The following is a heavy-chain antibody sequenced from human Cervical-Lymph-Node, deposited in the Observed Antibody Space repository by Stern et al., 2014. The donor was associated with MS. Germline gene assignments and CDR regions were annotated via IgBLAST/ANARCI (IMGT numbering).Heavy chain of an antibody. CDR2: NIPVVGTA. D-gene: IGHD1-1*01. Sequence: QVQLVQSGAEVRKPGSSVKVSCKASGGTFSRYGISWVRQAPGQGLEWMAGNIPVVGTADYAEQFQGRVTITADGSTSTAYRELSSLTSADTAVYYCARGPYNRDFFEYWGQGTLVTVSS. V-gene: IGHV1-69*01. CDR1: GGTFSRYG. J-gene: IGHJ4*02. CDR3: ARGPYNRDFFEY.